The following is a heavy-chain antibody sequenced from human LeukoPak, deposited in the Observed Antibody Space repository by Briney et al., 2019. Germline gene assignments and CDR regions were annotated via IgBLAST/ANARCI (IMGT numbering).Heavy chain of an antibody. Sequence: GGSLRLSCVVSGFTFNRCWMNWVRQAPGKGLEWVAHINPDGRDTYYVDSVKGRFTISRDNAQNPMYLQMNSLRVEDTAVYYCTSWGDTTAEYFQRWGQGTLVTVPS. CDR2: INPDGRDT. V-gene: IGHV3-7*01. J-gene: IGHJ1*01. CDR1: GFTFNRCW. D-gene: IGHD2-21*02. CDR3: TSWGDTTAEYFQR.